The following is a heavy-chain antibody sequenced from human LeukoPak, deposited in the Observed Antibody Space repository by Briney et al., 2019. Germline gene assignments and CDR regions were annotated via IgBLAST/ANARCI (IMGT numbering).Heavy chain of an antibody. CDR1: GYTFTGYY. J-gene: IGHJ4*02. CDR3: ARGGYCRSGNCFVLAAEFDY. D-gene: IGHD2-15*01. Sequence: ASVKVSCKASGYTFTGYYMHWVRQAPGQGLEWMGWINPNSGGTDYAQKFQGRVTMTRDTSISTAYMEVKWLGSDDTAVYYCARGGYCRSGNCFVLAAEFDYWGQGTLVTVSS. V-gene: IGHV1-2*02. CDR2: INPNSGGT.